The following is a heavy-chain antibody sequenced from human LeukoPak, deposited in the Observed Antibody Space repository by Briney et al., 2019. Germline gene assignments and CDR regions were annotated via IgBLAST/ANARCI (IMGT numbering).Heavy chain of an antibody. J-gene: IGHJ3*02. CDR3: ARDHAAFHGFDI. CDR2: IYTSGST. D-gene: IGHD6-25*01. Sequence: KPSETLSLTCTVSGGSISSYHWSWIRQPAGKGLEWIGSIYTSGSTNYNPSLKSRVTMSVDTSKNQFSLKLSSVTAADTAVYYYARDHAAFHGFDIWGQGTMVTVSS. CDR1: GGSISSYH. V-gene: IGHV4-4*07.